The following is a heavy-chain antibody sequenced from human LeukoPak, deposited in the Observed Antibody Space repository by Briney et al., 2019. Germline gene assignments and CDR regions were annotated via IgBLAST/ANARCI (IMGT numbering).Heavy chain of an antibody. D-gene: IGHD2-21*01. V-gene: IGHV4-34*01. CDR3: ARGQSAYSSLGY. Sequence: SETLSLTCAVYGGSFSGYYWSWIRQPPGKGLEWIGEINHSGSTNYNPSLKSRVTISVDTSKNQFSLKLSSVIAADTAVYYCARGQSAYSSLGYWGQGTLVTVSS. J-gene: IGHJ4*02. CDR1: GGSFSGYY. CDR2: INHSGST.